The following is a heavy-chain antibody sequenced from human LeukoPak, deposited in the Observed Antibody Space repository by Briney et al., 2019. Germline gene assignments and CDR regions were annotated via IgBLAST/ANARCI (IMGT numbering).Heavy chain of an antibody. CDR2: ISGSGGST. Sequence: PGGSLRLSCAASGFTFSSYAMSWVRQAPGKGLEWVSAISGSGGSTYYADSVKGRFTISRDNSKNTLYLQMNSLRAEDTAVYYCASGYDFSSGSKRGFDNWGQGALVTVSS. CDR3: ASGYDFSSGSKRGFDN. CDR1: GFTFSSYA. V-gene: IGHV3-23*01. D-gene: IGHD3-3*01. J-gene: IGHJ4*02.